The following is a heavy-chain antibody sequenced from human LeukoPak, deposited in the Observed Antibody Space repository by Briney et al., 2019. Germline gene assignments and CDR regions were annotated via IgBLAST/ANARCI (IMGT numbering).Heavy chain of an antibody. Sequence: SQTLSLTCAVSGGSISSGGYSWSWIRQPPGKGLEWIGYIYHSGSTYYNPSLKSRVTISVDRSKNQFSLKLSSVTAADTAVYYCARAVTMIGYFDYWGQGTLVTVSS. CDR1: GGSISSGGYS. J-gene: IGHJ4*02. D-gene: IGHD3-22*01. V-gene: IGHV4-30-2*01. CDR2: IYHSGST. CDR3: ARAVTMIGYFDY.